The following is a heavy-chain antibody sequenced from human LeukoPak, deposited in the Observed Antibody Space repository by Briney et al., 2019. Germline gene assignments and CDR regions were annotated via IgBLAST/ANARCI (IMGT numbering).Heavy chain of an antibody. Sequence: TGGSLRLSCAASGFTFSTYGMHWVRQAPGKGLEWVAFIRHDGSNKYYADSVKGRFTISRDNSKNTLYLQMNSLRAEDTAVYYCAKWWGRIGDDYWGQGTLVTVSS. D-gene: IGHD2-21*02. CDR3: AKWWGRIGDDY. V-gene: IGHV3-30*02. CDR1: GFTFSTYG. CDR2: IRHDGSNK. J-gene: IGHJ4*02.